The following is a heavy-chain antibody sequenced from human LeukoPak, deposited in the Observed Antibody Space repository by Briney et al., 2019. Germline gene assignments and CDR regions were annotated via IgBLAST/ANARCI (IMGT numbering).Heavy chain of an antibody. CDR2: ISSSGSTI. D-gene: IGHD3-22*01. V-gene: IGHV3-48*03. CDR1: GFTFSSYE. CDR3: ARDPYYYDSSGYNYYYGMDV. Sequence: PGGSLRLSCAASGFTFSSYEMNWVRQAPGKGLEGVSYISSSGSTIYYADSEKGRFTISRDNAKNSLYLQMNSLRAEDTAVYYCARDPYYYDSSGYNYYYGMDVWGQGTTVTVSS. J-gene: IGHJ6*02.